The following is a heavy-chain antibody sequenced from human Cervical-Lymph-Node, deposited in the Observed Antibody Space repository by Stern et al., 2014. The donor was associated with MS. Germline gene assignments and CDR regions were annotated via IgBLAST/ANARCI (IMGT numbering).Heavy chain of an antibody. Sequence: QVQLVQSGAEVRKPGSSVKVSCKASGGTFSSYAISWVRQAPGQGLEWMGGVTPISGAENCAQRFRCRVTITAARTTSISSMELISRGSSDTAVYYYARDGGDRGVISYSCDSWGQGTLVTVSS. V-gene: IGHV1-69*06. D-gene: IGHD3-10*01. J-gene: IGHJ4*02. CDR1: GGTFSSYA. CDR3: ARDGGDRGVISYSCDS. CDR2: VTPISGAE.